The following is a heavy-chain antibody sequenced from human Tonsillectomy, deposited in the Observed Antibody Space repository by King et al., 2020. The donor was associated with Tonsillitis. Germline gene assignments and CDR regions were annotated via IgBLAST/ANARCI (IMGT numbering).Heavy chain of an antibody. CDR2: INQDGTEK. CDR3: ARGGALGNDY. CDR1: GFTFTTYY. D-gene: IGHD4-23*01. V-gene: IGHV3-7*01. Sequence: VQLVESGGGLVQPGGSLRLSCAASGFTFTTYYVTWVRQAPGKGLEWVANINQDGTEKYYVGSVKGRFTISIDNTKNSVYLQMNSLRAEDTAVYYCARGGALGNDYWGQGTLVTISS. J-gene: IGHJ4*02.